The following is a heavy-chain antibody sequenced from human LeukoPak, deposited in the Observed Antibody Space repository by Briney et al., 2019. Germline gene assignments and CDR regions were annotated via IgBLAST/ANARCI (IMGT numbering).Heavy chain of an antibody. CDR1: GFTFSSYG. CDR2: ISYDGSNK. J-gene: IGHJ5*02. Sequence: GGSLRLSCAASGFTFSSYGMHWVRQAPGKGLEWVAVISYDGSNKYYADSVKGRFTISRDNSKDTLDLQMNSLRAEDTAVYYCAKDDTMIGWDWFDPWGQGTLVTVSS. CDR3: AKDDTMIGWDWFDP. V-gene: IGHV3-30*18. D-gene: IGHD3-22*01.